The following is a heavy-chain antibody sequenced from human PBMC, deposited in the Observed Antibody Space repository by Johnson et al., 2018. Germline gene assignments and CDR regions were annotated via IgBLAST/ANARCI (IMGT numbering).Heavy chain of an antibody. V-gene: IGHV3-53*05. CDR1: GLTVSSNY. CDR3: ATASAPYYYYYMDV. Sequence: VQLVQAGGGFIQPGGSLRLSCAGSGLTVSSNYMSWVRQAPGKGLEWVSIFYYSGGSTYYADFVKGRFTIPRDNSKNTLYLQMNSLRPEDTAVDYCATASAPYYYYYMDVWGQGTTVTVSS. CDR2: FYYSGGST. J-gene: IGHJ6*03.